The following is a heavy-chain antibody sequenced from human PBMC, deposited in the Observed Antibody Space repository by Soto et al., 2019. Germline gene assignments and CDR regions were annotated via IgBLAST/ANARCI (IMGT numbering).Heavy chain of an antibody. CDR2: IDPKSGAS. Sequence: ASVKVSCKASGYTFTVFYIYWVRQAPGQGLEWMGWIDPKSGASNYAQKFQGWVTMTRDTSISTAYMELSRLKSDDTAVYYCARVFSGSGYCAGDCYTDAFDLWGQGTKVTVSS. V-gene: IGHV1-2*04. J-gene: IGHJ3*01. D-gene: IGHD2-21*02. CDR1: GYTFTVFY. CDR3: ARVFSGSGYCAGDCYTDAFDL.